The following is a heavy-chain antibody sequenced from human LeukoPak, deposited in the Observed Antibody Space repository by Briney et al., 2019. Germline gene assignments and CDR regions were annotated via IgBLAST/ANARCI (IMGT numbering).Heavy chain of an antibody. CDR2: IYPGDSDT. Sequence: GESLKISCKGSGYSFSTYLIGWVRQMPGKGLEWMGIIYPGDSDTRYSPSFQGQVTISADKSISTAYLQWSSLRASDTAMYYCARQSLIRGAFDIWGQGTMVTVSS. CDR3: ARQSLIRGAFDI. D-gene: IGHD3-3*02. V-gene: IGHV5-51*01. J-gene: IGHJ3*02. CDR1: GYSFSTYL.